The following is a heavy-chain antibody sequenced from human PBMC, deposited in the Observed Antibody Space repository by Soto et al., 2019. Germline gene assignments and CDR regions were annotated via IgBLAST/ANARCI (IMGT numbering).Heavy chain of an antibody. CDR3: AARGFVYSYGMDV. D-gene: IGHD3-10*01. CDR2: IVVGSGNT. Sequence: QMQLVQSGPEVKKPGTSVKVSCKASGFTFTSSAVQWMRQARGQRLEWIGWIVVGSGNTNYAQKFQERVTITRDMSTSTAYMELSSLRSEDTAVYYCAARGFVYSYGMDVWGQGTTVTVSS. V-gene: IGHV1-58*01. J-gene: IGHJ6*02. CDR1: GFTFTSSA.